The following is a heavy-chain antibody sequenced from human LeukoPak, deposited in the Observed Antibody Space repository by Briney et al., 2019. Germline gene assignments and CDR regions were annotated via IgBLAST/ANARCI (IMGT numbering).Heavy chain of an antibody. CDR2: IYHSGST. D-gene: IGHD3-9*01. CDR3: AAKTYYDILTGRGAFDI. Sequence: SETLSPTCTVSGYSISSGYYWGWIRQPPGKGLEWIGSIYHSGSTYYNPSLKSRVTISVDTSKNQFSLKLSSVTAADTAVYYCAAKTYYDILTGRGAFDIWGQGTMVTVSS. V-gene: IGHV4-38-2*02. CDR1: GYSISSGYY. J-gene: IGHJ3*02.